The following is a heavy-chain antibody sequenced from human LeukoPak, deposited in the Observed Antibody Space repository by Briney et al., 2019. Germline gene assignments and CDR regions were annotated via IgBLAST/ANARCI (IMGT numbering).Heavy chain of an antibody. CDR2: ISGSGGST. D-gene: IGHD3-10*01. V-gene: IGHV3-23*01. CDR1: GFTFSSYA. CDR3: AKDPLSSRLLWFGELPNY. J-gene: IGHJ4*02. Sequence: GGSLRLSCAASGFTFSSYAMSWVRQAPGKGLEWVSAISGSGGSTYYADSVKGRFTISRDNSKNTLYLRMNSLRAEDTAVYYCAKDPLSSRLLWFGELPNYWGQGTLVTVSS.